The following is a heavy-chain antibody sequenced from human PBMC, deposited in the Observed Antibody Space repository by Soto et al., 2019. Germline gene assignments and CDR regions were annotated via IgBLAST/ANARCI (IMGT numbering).Heavy chain of an antibody. CDR1: GGTFSSYA. V-gene: IGHV1-69*12. CDR3: GGESAVVEWLLWRPYGMDV. Sequence: QVQLVQSGAEVKKPGSSVKVSCKASGGTFSSYAISWVRQAPGQGLEWMGGIIPIFGTANYAQKFQGRVTVTVDEXXSXAXXELSSLRAEDTAVYYCGGESAVVEWLLWRPYGMDVWGQGTTVTVSS. D-gene: IGHD3-3*01. CDR2: IIPIFGTA. J-gene: IGHJ6*02.